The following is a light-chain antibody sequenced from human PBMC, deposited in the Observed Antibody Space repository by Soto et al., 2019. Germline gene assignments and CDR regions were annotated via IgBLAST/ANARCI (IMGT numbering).Light chain of an antibody. CDR2: DSS. CDR1: QSISTW. V-gene: IGKV1-5*01. J-gene: IGKJ1*01. CDR3: QQYDDYSWT. Sequence: DIQMTQSPSTLSASVGDRVTITCRASQSISTWLAWYQQKAGKAPKLLIYDSSSLESGVPSRFSGSGSGTEFTLTISSLQPDDFATYSCQQYDDYSWTFGQGTKVDIK.